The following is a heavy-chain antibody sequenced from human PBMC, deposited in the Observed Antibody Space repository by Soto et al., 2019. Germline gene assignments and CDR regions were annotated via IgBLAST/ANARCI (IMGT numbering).Heavy chain of an antibody. CDR3: ARESYYDFWSGYYRYGMDV. J-gene: IGHJ6*02. D-gene: IGHD3-3*01. CDR1: GGTFSSYA. CDR2: IIPIFGTA. Sequence: GASVKVSCKASGGTFSSYAISWVRQAPGQGLEWMGGIIPIFGTANYAQKFQGRITITADESTSTAYMELSSLRSEDTAVYYCARESYYDFWSGYYRYGMDVWGQGTTVTVSS. V-gene: IGHV1-69*13.